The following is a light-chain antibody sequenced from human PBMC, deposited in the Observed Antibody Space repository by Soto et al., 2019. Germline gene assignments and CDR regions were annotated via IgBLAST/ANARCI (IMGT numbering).Light chain of an antibody. CDR1: QSVTGN. Sequence: EIVMTQSPATLSVSPGERATLSCRTSQSVTGNLAWYQQKPGQAPRLLIYGASTRATGIPARFSGSGSGTDFTLTISSLQSEDFAVYYCQQYNNWPPGTFGQGTKLEIK. V-gene: IGKV3-15*01. CDR2: GAS. CDR3: QQYNNWPPGT. J-gene: IGKJ2*01.